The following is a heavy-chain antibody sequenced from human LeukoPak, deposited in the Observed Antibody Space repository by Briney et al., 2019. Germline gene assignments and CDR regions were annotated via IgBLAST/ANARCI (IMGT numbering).Heavy chain of an antibody. D-gene: IGHD1-26*01. V-gene: IGHV1-69*05. J-gene: IGHJ6*03. CDR1: GGTFSSYA. CDR3: ARGAVGATYYYYMDV. Sequence: GASVKVSCKASGGTFSSYAISWVRQAPGQGLEWMGGIIPIFGTANYAQKFQGRVTITTDESTSTAYMELSSLRSEDTAVYYCARGAVGATYYYYMDVWGKGTTVTVSS. CDR2: IIPIFGTA.